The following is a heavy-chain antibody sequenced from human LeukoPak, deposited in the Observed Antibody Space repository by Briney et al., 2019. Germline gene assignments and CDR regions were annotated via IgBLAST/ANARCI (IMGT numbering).Heavy chain of an antibody. CDR1: EFAFSNYN. J-gene: IGHJ4*02. Sequence: PGGSLRLSCAASEFAFSNYNMNWVRQAPGKGLEWVSYISTGSSTTYYADSVKGRFTISRDNVGNSLYLQMNSLRDEDTAVYYCARVAAGYSVNYFDYWGQGTLVTVSS. V-gene: IGHV3-48*02. D-gene: IGHD4-23*01. CDR2: ISTGSSTT. CDR3: ARVAAGYSVNYFDY.